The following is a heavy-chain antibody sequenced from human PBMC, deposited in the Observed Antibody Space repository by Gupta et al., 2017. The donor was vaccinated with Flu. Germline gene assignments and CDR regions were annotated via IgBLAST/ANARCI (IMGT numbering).Heavy chain of an antibody. CDR2: IYSGGST. Sequence: EVQLVESGGGLVQPGGSLRLSCAASGFTVSSNYMSWVRQAPGKGLEWVSVIYSGGSTYYADSVKGRFTISRHNSKNTLYLQMNRLRAEDTAVYYCAREGSDYGDYLTYWGQGTLVTVSS. CDR3: AREGSDYGDYLTY. CDR1: GFTVSSNY. V-gene: IGHV3-53*04. D-gene: IGHD4-17*01. J-gene: IGHJ4*02.